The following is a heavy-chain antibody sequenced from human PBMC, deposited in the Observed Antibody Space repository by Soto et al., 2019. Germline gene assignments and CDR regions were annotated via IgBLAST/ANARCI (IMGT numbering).Heavy chain of an antibody. CDR3: ARRTLGSAIGIGDY. V-gene: IGHV1-18*04. J-gene: IGHJ4*02. CDR2: ISAYNGYT. CDR1: GYTFTSYG. D-gene: IGHD7-27*01. Sequence: QVQLVQSGAEVKKPGASVKVSCKASGYTFTSYGISWVRQAPGQGLEWMGWISAYNGYTKFAQKLQGRVSMTIDTSTSTAYMELRNLRSDDTALYYCARRTLGSAIGIGDYWGQGTLVTVSS.